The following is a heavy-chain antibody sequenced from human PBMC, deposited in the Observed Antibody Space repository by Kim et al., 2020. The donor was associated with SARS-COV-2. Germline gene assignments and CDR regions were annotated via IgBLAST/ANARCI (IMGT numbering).Heavy chain of an antibody. CDR2: ISYDGSNK. V-gene: IGHV3-30*18. CDR3: AKGTSRD. Sequence: GGSLRLSCAASGFTFSSYGMHWVRQAPGKGLEWVAVISYDGSNKYYADSVKGRFTISRDNSKNTLYLQMNSLRAEDTAVYYCAKGTSRDWGQGTLVTVSS. J-gene: IGHJ4*02. CDR1: GFTFSSYG. D-gene: IGHD1-1*01.